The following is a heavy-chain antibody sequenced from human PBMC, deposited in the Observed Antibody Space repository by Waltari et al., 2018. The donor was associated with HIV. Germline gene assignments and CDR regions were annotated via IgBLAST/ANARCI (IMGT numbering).Heavy chain of an antibody. V-gene: IGHV5-51*03. CDR2: IYPGDSDT. D-gene: IGHD5-12*01. CDR3: ARRRWLQKGGRGAFDI. CDR1: GYSCPSYS. J-gene: IGHJ3*02. Sequence: VQLVQSGADVNKPGESLKISCKGSGYSCPSYSIGWGRQMPGKGREWMGLIYPGDSDTRYSPSFQGQVTISADKSISTAYLQWSSLKASDSAMYYCARRRWLQKGGRGAFDIWGQGTMVTVSS.